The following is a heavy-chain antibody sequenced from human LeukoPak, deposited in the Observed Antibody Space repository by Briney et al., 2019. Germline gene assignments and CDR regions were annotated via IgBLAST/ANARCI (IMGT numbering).Heavy chain of an antibody. D-gene: IGHD3-3*01. Sequence: RASVKVSCKAPGYTFTSYYMHWVRQAPGQGLEWMGIINPSGGSTSYAQKFQGRVTMTRDTSTSTVYMELSSLRSEDTAVYYCARSYYDFWSGYYDGVSYYYYGMDVWGQGTTVTVSS. J-gene: IGHJ6*02. CDR3: ARSYYDFWSGYYDGVSYYYYGMDV. CDR1: GYTFTSYY. V-gene: IGHV1-46*01. CDR2: INPSGGST.